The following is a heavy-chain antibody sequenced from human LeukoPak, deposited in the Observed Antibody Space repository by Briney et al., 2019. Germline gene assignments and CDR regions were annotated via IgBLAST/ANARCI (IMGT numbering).Heavy chain of an antibody. D-gene: IGHD1-14*01. CDR2: IIPILGIA. Sequence: ALVKVSCKASGGTFSSYAISWVRQAPGQGLECTGRIIPILGIANYAQKFQGRVTITADKSTSTAYMELSSLRSEDTAVYYCARGLYRYYYYGMDVWGQGTTVTVSS. V-gene: IGHV1-69*04. J-gene: IGHJ6*02. CDR3: ARGLYRYYYYGMDV. CDR1: GGTFSSYA.